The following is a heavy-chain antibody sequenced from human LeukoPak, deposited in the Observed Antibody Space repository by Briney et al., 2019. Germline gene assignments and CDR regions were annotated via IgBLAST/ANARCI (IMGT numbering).Heavy chain of an antibody. J-gene: IGHJ3*02. V-gene: IGHV3-21*01. Sequence: GGSLRLSCAASGFSFSGYSLNWVRQAPGKGLEWVSSISPSSSYIYYADSVKGRFTISRDNAKNSLYLQINSLRAEDTAVYYCTRESSYAFDIWGQGTMVTVSS. D-gene: IGHD3-10*01. CDR3: TRESSYAFDI. CDR2: ISPSSSYI. CDR1: GFSFSGYS.